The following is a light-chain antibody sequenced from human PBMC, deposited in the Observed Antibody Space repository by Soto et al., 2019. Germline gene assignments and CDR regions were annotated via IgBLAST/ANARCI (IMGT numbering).Light chain of an antibody. CDR1: SSNIGSNY. CDR2: RNN. Sequence: QSVLTQPPSTSGTPGQRVTISCSGSSSNIGSNYVYWYQHLTGTAPKLLIYRNNQRPSGVPDRFSGSKSGTSASLAISGLRSEEEADYYCATWDASLSNYVFGTGTKVTVL. V-gene: IGLV1-47*01. CDR3: ATWDASLSNYV. J-gene: IGLJ1*01.